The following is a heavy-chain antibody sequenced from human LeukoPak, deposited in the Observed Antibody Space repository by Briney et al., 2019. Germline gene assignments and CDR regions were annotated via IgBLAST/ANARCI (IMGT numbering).Heavy chain of an antibody. J-gene: IGHJ4*02. CDR2: IYTSGST. D-gene: IGHD6-6*01. CDR3: ARESYSSSYLFDF. V-gene: IGHV4-4*07. CDR1: GGSISSYY. Sequence: SETLSLTCTVSGGSISSYYWSWIRQPAGKGLEWIGRIYTSGSTNYNASLKSRVTMSVDTSKHQISLKVNSVTAADTAVYHCARESYSSSYLFDFWGQGTLVTVSS.